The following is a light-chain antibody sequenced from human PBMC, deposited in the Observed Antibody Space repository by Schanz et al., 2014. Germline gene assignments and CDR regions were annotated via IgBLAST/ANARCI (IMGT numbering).Light chain of an antibody. J-gene: IGKJ1*01. CDR1: QSISSW. Sequence: DIQMTQSPSTLSASVGDRVTITCRASQSISSWLAWYQQKPGKAPKLLIYDASTLQSGVPSRFSGSGSGSEFTLTISSLQPDDVATYYCQQYESSSRTFGPGTKVEVK. CDR2: DAS. V-gene: IGKV1-5*01. CDR3: QQYESSSRT.